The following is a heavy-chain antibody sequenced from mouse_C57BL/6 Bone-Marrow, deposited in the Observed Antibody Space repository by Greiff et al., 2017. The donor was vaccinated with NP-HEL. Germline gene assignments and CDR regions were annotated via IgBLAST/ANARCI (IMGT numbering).Heavy chain of an antibody. V-gene: IGHV1-69*01. CDR2: IDPSDSYT. Sequence: VQLQQPGAELVMPGASVKLSCKASGYTFTSYWMHWVKQRPGQGLEWIGEIDPSDSYTNSNQKFKGKSTLTVDKASSTAYRQLSSLTSEDSAVYYCARGELLRLNFDVWGTGTTVTVSS. CDR1: GYTFTSYW. J-gene: IGHJ1*03. D-gene: IGHD1-1*01. CDR3: ARGELLRLNFDV.